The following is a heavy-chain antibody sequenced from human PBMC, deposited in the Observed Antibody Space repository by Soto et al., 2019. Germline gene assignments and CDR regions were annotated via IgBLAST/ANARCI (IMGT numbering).Heavy chain of an antibody. CDR3: ARGRYGDY. V-gene: IGHV1-18*01. Sequence: QVHLVQSGAEVQKPGASVKVSCKASGYTFTSYGITWVRQAPGQGLEWMGWISAHNGNTDYAQKLQGRVIVTRATSTSTAYMELRSLISDDTAVYYCARGRYGDYWGQGALVTVS. D-gene: IGHD1-1*01. J-gene: IGHJ4*02. CDR2: ISAHNGNT. CDR1: GYTFTSYG.